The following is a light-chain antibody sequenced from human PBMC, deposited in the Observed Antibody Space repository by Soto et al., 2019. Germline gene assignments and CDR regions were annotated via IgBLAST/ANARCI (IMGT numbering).Light chain of an antibody. Sequence: VIWMTQSPSILSASTGDRVIISCRVSQGISGHLAWYQQKPGKAPELLIYATSTLQSGVPSRFSGSGSGTDFTLIISSLQSEDFATYYCQQYDSFPRTFGQGTKVEIK. CDR3: QQYDSFPRT. CDR2: ATS. V-gene: IGKV1D-8*04. CDR1: QGISGH. J-gene: IGKJ1*01.